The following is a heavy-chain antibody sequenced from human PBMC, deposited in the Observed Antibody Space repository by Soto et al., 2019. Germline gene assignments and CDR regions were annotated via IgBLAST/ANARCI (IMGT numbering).Heavy chain of an antibody. CDR2: IYYSGRT. CDR3: ARDSDFCTGGSCYGNFDF. J-gene: IGHJ4*02. V-gene: IGHV4-31*03. CDR1: GGSISSGTYY. Sequence: PSETLSLTCTVSGGSISSGTYYWTWIRQRPGKGLEWIGFIYYSGRTYYNPSLKSRTTISLDTSENQFSLRLSSVTAADTAVYYCARDSDFCTGGSCYGNFDFWGQGTLVTVYS. D-gene: IGHD2-15*01.